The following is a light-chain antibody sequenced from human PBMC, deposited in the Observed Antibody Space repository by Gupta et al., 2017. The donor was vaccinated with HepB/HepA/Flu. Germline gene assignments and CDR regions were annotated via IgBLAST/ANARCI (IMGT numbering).Light chain of an antibody. CDR1: NSNIGAGFD. J-gene: IGLJ2*01. V-gene: IGLV1-40*01. CDR3: QSYDISLSAYVI. CDR2: GNN. Sequence: SVLRQPPSVSGAPGQRITISCTGSNSNIGAGFDVHWFQQVPGTAPKLLVYGNNNRPSGVPDRFSASKSGTSASLAITGLQAEDEADYYCQSYDISLSAYVIFGGGTKLTVL.